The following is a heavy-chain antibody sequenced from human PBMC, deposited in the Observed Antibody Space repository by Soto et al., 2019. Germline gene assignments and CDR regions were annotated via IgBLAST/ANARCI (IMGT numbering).Heavy chain of an antibody. CDR1: GGTFSNYA. D-gene: IGHD2-15*01. V-gene: IGHV1-69*01. Sequence: QVQLVQSGAEVKKPGSSVKVSCKASGGTFSNYAISWVRQAPGQGLEWMGGIIPIFGTANYAQKFQGRVTITTDESTWTAYMELSSLRSEDTAVYYCARGPNCSGSSCYFSYFDYWGQGTLVTVSS. CDR2: IIPIFGTA. CDR3: ARGPNCSGSSCYFSYFDY. J-gene: IGHJ4*02.